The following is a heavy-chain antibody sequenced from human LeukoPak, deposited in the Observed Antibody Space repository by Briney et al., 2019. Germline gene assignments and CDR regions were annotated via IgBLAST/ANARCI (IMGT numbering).Heavy chain of an antibody. CDR3: ARELDCSSTSCPRGDWFDP. V-gene: IGHV4-31*03. CDR1: GGSISSGGYY. D-gene: IGHD2-2*01. J-gene: IGHJ5*02. CDR2: IYYGGGT. Sequence: SQTLSLTCTVSGGSISSGGYYWSWIRQHPGKGLEWIGYIYYGGGTYYNPSLKSRVTISVDTSKNQFSLKLSSVTAADTAVYYCARELDCSSTSCPRGDWFDPWGQGTLVTVSS.